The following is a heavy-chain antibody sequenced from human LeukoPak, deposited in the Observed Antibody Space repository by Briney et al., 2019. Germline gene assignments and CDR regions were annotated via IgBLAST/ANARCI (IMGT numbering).Heavy chain of an antibody. CDR2: ISYDGSNK. Sequence: GGSLRLSCAASGFTFNSYAMHWVRQAPGKGLEWVAVISYDGSNKYYADSVKGRFTISRDNAKNSLYLQMNSLRAEDTAVYYCARDGVAGTINGMDVWGQGTTVTVSS. CDR3: ARDGVAGTINGMDV. V-gene: IGHV3-30-3*01. CDR1: GFTFNSYA. J-gene: IGHJ6*02. D-gene: IGHD6-19*01.